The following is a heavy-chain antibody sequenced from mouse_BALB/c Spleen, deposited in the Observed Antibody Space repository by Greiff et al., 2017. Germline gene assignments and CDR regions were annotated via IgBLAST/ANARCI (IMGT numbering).Heavy chain of an antibody. Sequence: VQLQQSGAELVRSGASVKLSCTASGFNIKDYYMHWVKQRPEQGLEWIGRIDPANGNTKYDPKFQGKATITADTSSNTAYLQLSSLTSEDTAVYYCARSHYWGQGTTLTVSS. CDR1: GFNIKDYY. CDR3: ARSHY. J-gene: IGHJ2*01. CDR2: IDPANGNT. V-gene: IGHV14-3*02.